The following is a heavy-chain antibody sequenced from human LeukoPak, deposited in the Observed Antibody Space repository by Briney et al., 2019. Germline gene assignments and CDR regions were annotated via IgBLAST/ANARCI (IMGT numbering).Heavy chain of an antibody. Sequence: SETLSLTCTVSGGSISSYYWSWIRQPPGKGLEWIGYIFYSGSTNYNPSLKSRVTISVDTSKNQFSLKLVSVTAWDTAVYYCAREVWGLDYWGQGTLVTVSS. V-gene: IGHV4-59*01. CDR1: GGSISSYY. J-gene: IGHJ4*02. CDR2: IFYSGST. D-gene: IGHD3-16*01. CDR3: AREVWGLDY.